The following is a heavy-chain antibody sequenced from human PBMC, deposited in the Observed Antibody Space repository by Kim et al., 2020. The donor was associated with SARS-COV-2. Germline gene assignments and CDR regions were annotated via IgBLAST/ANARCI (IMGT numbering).Heavy chain of an antibody. J-gene: IGHJ4*02. Sequence: GGSLRLSCAASGFTFKSYSMSWVRQAPGKGLEWVANIDEEGSEKYHMDSVEGRFTISRDNDKHSLYLEMNSLRAEDTAVYYCARHHTSTGWYGADFDYWGQGTLVTVSS. CDR2: IDEEGSEK. V-gene: IGHV3-7*01. CDR3: ARHHTSTGWYGADFDY. CDR1: GFTFKSYS. D-gene: IGHD6-19*01.